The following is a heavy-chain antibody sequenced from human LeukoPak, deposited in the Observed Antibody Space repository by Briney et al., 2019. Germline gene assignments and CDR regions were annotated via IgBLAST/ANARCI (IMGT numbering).Heavy chain of an antibody. CDR3: ARGGIFQLGPFDY. D-gene: IGHD2-2*01. V-gene: IGHV3-30*02. CDR2: IRADGSGR. Sequence: LSGGSLRLSCAASGFTFSHFGMHWARQAPGKGLEWVAFIRADGSGRYYADSVKGRFTISRDNAKNSLYLQMNSLRAEDTAVYYCARGGIFQLGPFDYWGQGTLVTVSS. CDR1: GFTFSHFG. J-gene: IGHJ4*02.